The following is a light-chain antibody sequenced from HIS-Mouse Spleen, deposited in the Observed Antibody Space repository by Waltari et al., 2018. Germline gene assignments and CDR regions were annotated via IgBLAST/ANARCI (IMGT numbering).Light chain of an antibody. CDR3: QQSYSTLWT. Sequence: DIQMTQSPSSLSASVGDRVTITCRASQSISSHLNWYQQKPGKAPKPLIYAASSLQSGVPSRFSGSGSGTDFTLTISSLQPEDFATYDCQQSYSTLWTFGQGTKVESK. CDR2: AAS. V-gene: IGKV1-39*01. CDR1: QSISSH. J-gene: IGKJ1*01.